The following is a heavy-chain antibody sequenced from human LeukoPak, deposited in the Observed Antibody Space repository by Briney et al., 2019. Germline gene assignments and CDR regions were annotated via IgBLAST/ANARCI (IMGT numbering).Heavy chain of an antibody. D-gene: IGHD4-17*01. V-gene: IGHV3-15*01. J-gene: IGHJ6*03. CDR1: GFTFSNAW. CDR2: IKSKTDGGTT. Sequence: PGGSLRLSCAASGFTFSNAWMSWVRQAPGKGLEWVGRIKSKTDGGTTDYAAPVKGRFTISRDDSKNTLYLQINSLKTEDTAVYYCATSPYGELLYYSYYYMDVWGKGTTVTVSS. CDR3: ATSPYGELLYYSYYYMDV.